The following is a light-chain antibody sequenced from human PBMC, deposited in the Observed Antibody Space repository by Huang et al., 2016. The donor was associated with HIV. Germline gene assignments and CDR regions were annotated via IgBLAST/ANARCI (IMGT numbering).Light chain of an antibody. CDR2: AAS. Sequence: DIQMTQSPSSLSASVGDRVTITCRASQTINTYLNWYQQKPGKAPKRLLYAASSLHSGVPSRFSGSGSGTDFTLTISGLQREDFATYFCQQTYSTPRTFGQGTRVEIK. J-gene: IGKJ1*01. V-gene: IGKV1-39*01. CDR3: QQTYSTPRT. CDR1: QTINTY.